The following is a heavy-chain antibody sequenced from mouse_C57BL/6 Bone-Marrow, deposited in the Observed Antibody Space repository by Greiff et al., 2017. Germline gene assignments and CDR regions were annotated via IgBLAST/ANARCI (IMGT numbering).Heavy chain of an antibody. D-gene: IGHD1-1*01. CDR2: INPNNGGT. V-gene: IGHV1-18*01. CDR3: ARGSSSVRYFDY. J-gene: IGHJ2*01. CDR1: GYTFTDYN. Sequence: EVQLQQSGPELVKPGASVKIPCKASGYTFTDYNMDWVKQSHGKSLEWIGDINPNNGGTIYNQKFKGKATLTVDKSSSTAYMELRSLTSEDTAVYYCARGSSSVRYFDYWGQGTTLTVSS.